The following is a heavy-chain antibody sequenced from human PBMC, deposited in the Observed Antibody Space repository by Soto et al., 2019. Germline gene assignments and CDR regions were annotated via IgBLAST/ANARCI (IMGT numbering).Heavy chain of an antibody. CDR3: ARDLIGYSYDPYYMDV. D-gene: IGHD5-18*01. CDR2: IWYDGSNK. Sequence: GGSLRLSCAASGFTFISYGMHWVRQAPGKGLEWVAVIWYDGSNKYYADSVKGRFTISRDNSKNTLYLQMNSLRAEDTAVYYCARDLIGYSYDPYYMDVWGKGTTVTVSS. CDR1: GFTFISYG. J-gene: IGHJ6*03. V-gene: IGHV3-33*01.